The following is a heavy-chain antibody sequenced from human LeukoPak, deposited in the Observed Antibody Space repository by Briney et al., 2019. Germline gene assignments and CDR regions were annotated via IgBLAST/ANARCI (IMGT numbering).Heavy chain of an antibody. Sequence: GGSLRLSCATSAFIFNNAWMSWVRQAPGRGLEWVGRIKSKTDGGTTDYAAPVKGRFTISRDDSKNTLYLQMNSLKTEDTAVYYCTTDKNYDFWSAFDYWGQGTLVTVSS. CDR2: IKSKTDGGTT. CDR3: TTDKNYDFWSAFDY. D-gene: IGHD3-3*01. J-gene: IGHJ4*02. CDR1: AFIFNNAW. V-gene: IGHV3-15*01.